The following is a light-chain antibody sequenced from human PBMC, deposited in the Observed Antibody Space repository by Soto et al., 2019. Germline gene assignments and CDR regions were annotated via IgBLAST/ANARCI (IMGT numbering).Light chain of an antibody. CDR3: QQRSTWPLT. J-gene: IGKJ4*01. V-gene: IGKV3-11*01. CDR1: QSVSSY. CDR2: DAS. Sequence: EIVLTQSPATLSLSPGERATLSCRSTQSVSSYLAWYQHKPGQAPRLLIYDASNRATGIPARFSGSGSGTDFTLTISSLVPEDFAVYYCQQRSTWPLTFCGGTKVEIK.